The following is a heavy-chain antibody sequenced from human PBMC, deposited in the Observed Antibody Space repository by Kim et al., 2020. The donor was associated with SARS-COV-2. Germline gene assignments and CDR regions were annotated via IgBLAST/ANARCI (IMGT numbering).Heavy chain of an antibody. J-gene: IGHJ2*01. Sequence: ASVKVSCKASGYTFTSYGISWVRQAPGQGLEWMGWISAYNGNTNYAQKLQGRVTMTTDTSTSTAYMELRSLRSDDTAVYYCARDPSTNKPGIAVAANWYFDLWGRGTLVTVSS. CDR2: ISAYNGNT. CDR1: GYTFTSYG. D-gene: IGHD6-19*01. V-gene: IGHV1-18*01. CDR3: ARDPSTNKPGIAVAANWYFDL.